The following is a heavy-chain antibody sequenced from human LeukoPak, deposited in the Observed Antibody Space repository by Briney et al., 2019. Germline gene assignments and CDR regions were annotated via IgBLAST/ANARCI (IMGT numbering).Heavy chain of an antibody. J-gene: IGHJ4*02. CDR3: ARVGPFPSVDRIGQDY. V-gene: IGHV4-39*07. CDR1: GGSISSTGYY. D-gene: IGHD1-14*01. CDR2: IYYTGST. Sequence: SETLSLTCTVYGGSISSTGYYWGWIRQPPGKGLEWLGNIYYTGSTYYNPSLKSRVTISVDTSKNQFSLRLSSVTAADTAVYYCARVGPFPSVDRIGQDYWGQGTLVTVSS.